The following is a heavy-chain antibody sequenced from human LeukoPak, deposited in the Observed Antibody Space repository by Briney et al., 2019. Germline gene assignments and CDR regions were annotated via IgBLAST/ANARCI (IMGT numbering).Heavy chain of an antibody. D-gene: IGHD2-15*01. J-gene: IGHJ5*02. CDR1: GYTFTGYY. CDR2: INPNSGGT. CDR3: ARGLRGYCSGGSCYWFDP. V-gene: IGHV1-2*02. Sequence: ASVKVSFTASGYTFTGYYIHWVRQAPGQGLEWVGWINPNSGGTNYAQKCQGRVTMTRDTSISTAYMELSRLKSDDTAVYYCARGLRGYCSGGSCYWFDPWGQGTLVTVSS.